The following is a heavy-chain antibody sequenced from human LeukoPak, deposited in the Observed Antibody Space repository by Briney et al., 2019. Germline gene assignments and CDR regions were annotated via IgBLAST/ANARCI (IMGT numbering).Heavy chain of an antibody. D-gene: IGHD3-10*01. V-gene: IGHV4-30-4*01. Sequence: PSETLSLTCTVSGGSISSDNYQWSWIRQPPGKGLEWIGYINYSGSTYYNPSLKSRVTISVDTSKNHFSLRLSSVTAADTAVYYCARYGSGSTWFDPWGQGTLVTVSS. J-gene: IGHJ5*02. CDR2: INYSGST. CDR3: ARYGSGSTWFDP. CDR1: GGSISSDNYQ.